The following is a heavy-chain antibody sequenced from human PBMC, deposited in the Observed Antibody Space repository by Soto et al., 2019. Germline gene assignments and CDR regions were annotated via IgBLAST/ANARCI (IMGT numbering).Heavy chain of an antibody. Sequence: PSETLSLTCDVSGDSMRSSSHYWGWFRQPPGKGLEWIATVFYTGSSYYNASLQSRATISVDTSQNRISLDLRSVTASDTAIYYCARHGHVRERQFYYYGMDVWGQVTTVTVSS. CDR1: GDSMRSSSHY. D-gene: IGHD1-1*01. CDR2: VFYTGSS. V-gene: IGHV4-39*01. CDR3: ARHGHVRERQFYYYGMDV. J-gene: IGHJ6*02.